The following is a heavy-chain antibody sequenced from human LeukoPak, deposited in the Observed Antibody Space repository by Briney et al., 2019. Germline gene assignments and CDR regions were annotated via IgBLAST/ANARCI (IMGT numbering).Heavy chain of an antibody. CDR1: GGTFSSYA. CDR3: ARGITFPRLRAYWFDP. V-gene: IGHV1-69*04. J-gene: IGHJ5*02. CDR2: IIPILGIA. Sequence: ASVKVSCKASGGTFSSYAISWVRQAPGQGLEWTGRIIPILGIANYAQKFQGRVTITADKSTSTAYMELSSLRSEDTAVYYCARGITFPRLRAYWFDPWGQGTLVTVSS. D-gene: IGHD1-14*01.